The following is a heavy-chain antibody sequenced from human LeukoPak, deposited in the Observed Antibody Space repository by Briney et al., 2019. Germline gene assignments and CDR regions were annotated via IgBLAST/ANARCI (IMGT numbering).Heavy chain of an antibody. V-gene: IGHV3-30*04. J-gene: IGHJ4*02. Sequence: GGSLRLSCAASGFTFSSYVMHWVRQAPGKGLEWVAIISYDGSNEYYADSVKGRFTISRDNSKNTLYLQMKSLRAEDTAVYYCARILDSAWGELGYWGQGTLVTVSS. CDR1: GFTFSSYV. CDR3: ARILDSAWGELGY. D-gene: IGHD6-19*01. CDR2: ISYDGSNE.